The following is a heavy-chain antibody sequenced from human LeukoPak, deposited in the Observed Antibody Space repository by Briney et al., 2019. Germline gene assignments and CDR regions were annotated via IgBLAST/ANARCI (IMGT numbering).Heavy chain of an antibody. V-gene: IGHV4-38-2*02. CDR2: IDHSGST. Sequence: SETLSLTCTVSGYSISSGYYWGWIRQPPGKGLEWTGSIDHSGSTYYNPSLKSRITISVDTSKNQFSLKLSSVTAADTAVYYCARESGSNYPYYFDYRGQGTLVTVSS. CDR1: GYSISSGYY. CDR3: ARESGSNYPYYFDY. J-gene: IGHJ4*02. D-gene: IGHD4-11*01.